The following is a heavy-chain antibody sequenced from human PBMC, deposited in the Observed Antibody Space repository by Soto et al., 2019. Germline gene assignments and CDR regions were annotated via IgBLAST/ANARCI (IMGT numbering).Heavy chain of an antibody. V-gene: IGHV6-1*01. J-gene: IGHJ6*02. CDR1: GDSISRNSAA. CDR3: ARGVHYYYGMDV. Sequence: PSQTLSLTCAISGDSISRNSAAWNWIRQSPSRGLEWLGRTYYTSKWFHNYAVSMQSRITINADPSKNQFSLQLNSVTPEDTANYYCARGVHYYYGMDVWGQGTTVTVSS. CDR2: TYYTSKWFH.